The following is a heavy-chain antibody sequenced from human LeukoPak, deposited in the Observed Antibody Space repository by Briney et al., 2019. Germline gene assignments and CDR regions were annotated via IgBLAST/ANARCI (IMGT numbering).Heavy chain of an antibody. CDR2: INPNSGGT. J-gene: IGHJ4*02. CDR1: GYTFTGYY. V-gene: IGHV1-2*02. CDR3: ARIPRYSSSWYYFDY. D-gene: IGHD6-13*01. Sequence: ASVKVSCKASGYTFTGYYMHWVRQAPGQGLEWMGWINPNSGGTNYAQKFQGRVTMTRDTSISTAYMELSRLRSDDTAVYYCARIPRYSSSWYYFDYWGQGTLVTVSS.